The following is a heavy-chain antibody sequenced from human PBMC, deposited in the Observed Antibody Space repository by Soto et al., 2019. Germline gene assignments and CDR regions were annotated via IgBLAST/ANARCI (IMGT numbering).Heavy chain of an antibody. J-gene: IGHJ4*02. Sequence: DSVKVSCKASGYTFTSYGISWVRQAPGQGLEWMGWISAYNGNTNYAQKLQGRVTMTTDTSTSTAYMELRSLRSDDTAVYYCARNTYYDFWSGPTLIDYWGQGTLVTVSS. CDR1: GYTFTSYG. CDR3: ARNTYYDFWSGPTLIDY. V-gene: IGHV1-18*01. CDR2: ISAYNGNT. D-gene: IGHD3-3*01.